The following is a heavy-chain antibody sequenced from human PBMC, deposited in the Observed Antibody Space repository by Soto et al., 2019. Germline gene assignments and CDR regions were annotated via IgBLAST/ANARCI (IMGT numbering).Heavy chain of an antibody. Sequence: QITLKESGPTLVKPTQTLTLTCTFSGFSLSTSGVGVGWIRQPPGKALEWLALIYWDDDKRYSPSLKSRLTITKDTSKHQVIPTTTNMDPVDTATYYCAHKGDGYRGFKYWGQGTLVTVSS. CDR3: AHKGDGYRGFKY. D-gene: IGHD5-12*01. J-gene: IGHJ4*02. CDR1: GFSLSTSGVG. V-gene: IGHV2-5*02. CDR2: IYWDDDK.